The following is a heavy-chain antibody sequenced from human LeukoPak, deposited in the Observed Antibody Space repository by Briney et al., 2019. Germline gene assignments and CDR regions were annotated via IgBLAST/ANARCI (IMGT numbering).Heavy chain of an antibody. J-gene: IGHJ4*02. Sequence: SETLSLTCTVPGGSISSGDYYWSWIRQPPGKGLEWIGYIYYSGSTYYNPSLKSRVTISVDTSKNQFSLKLSSVTAADTAVYYCARQRTSMGAAAGQLFDYWGQGTLVTVSS. CDR2: IYYSGST. CDR1: GGSISSGDYY. CDR3: ARQRTSMGAAAGQLFDY. V-gene: IGHV4-30-4*08. D-gene: IGHD6-13*01.